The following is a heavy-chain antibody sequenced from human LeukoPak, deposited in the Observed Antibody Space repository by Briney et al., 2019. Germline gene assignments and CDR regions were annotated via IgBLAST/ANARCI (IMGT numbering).Heavy chain of an antibody. Sequence: GESLKISCKGSGYSFTSYWIGRVRPMPGKGLEWMGIIYPGDSDTRYSPSFQGQVTISADKSISTAYLPWSSLKASDTAMYYCARHATYYDFWSGPVGNYYYYYYMDVWGKGTTVTVSS. CDR3: ARHATYYDFWSGPVGNYYYYYYMDV. V-gene: IGHV5-51*01. CDR1: GYSFTSYW. J-gene: IGHJ6*03. D-gene: IGHD3-3*01. CDR2: IYPGDSDT.